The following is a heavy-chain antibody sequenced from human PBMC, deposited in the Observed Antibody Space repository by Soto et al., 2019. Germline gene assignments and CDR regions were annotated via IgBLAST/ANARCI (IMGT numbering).Heavy chain of an antibody. CDR2: ISVSDGST. Sequence: GGTLRLSCTASGFTFSSDAMSWVRQAQGKGKEWVSAISVSDGSTYYSHSVKDRFTISRDNSKNKLYLQMNSLRAEDTAVYYCAKGKSDQYVVTAFVAFDYWGQGTLVTVSS. D-gene: IGHD5-18*01. J-gene: IGHJ4*02. CDR3: AKGKSDQYVVTAFVAFDY. CDR1: GFTFSSDA. V-gene: IGHV3-23*01.